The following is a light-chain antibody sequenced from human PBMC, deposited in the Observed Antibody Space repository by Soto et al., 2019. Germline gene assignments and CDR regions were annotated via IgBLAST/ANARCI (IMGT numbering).Light chain of an antibody. CDR2: EVN. Sequence: QYALTQPASMSGSPGQSITISCTGTSSDVGSYYPVSWFQQHPGKAPKLIIYEVNKRPSGVSDRFSGSKSGNTASLTISGLQAAVEAEYYCCSYAGDTTFFVFGTGTKLTVL. CDR1: SSDVGSYYP. J-gene: IGLJ1*01. V-gene: IGLV2-23*02. CDR3: CSYAGDTTFFV.